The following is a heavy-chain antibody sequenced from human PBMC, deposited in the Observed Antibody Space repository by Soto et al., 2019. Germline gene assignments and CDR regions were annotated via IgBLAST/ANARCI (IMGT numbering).Heavy chain of an antibody. CDR1: GGSFSGYY. D-gene: IGHD3-22*01. Sequence: PSETLSLTCAVYGGSFSGYYWNWIRQPPGKGLEWIGEISQSGSTNYNPSLKGRVTISVDTSKNQFSLKLSSVTAADTAVYYCARAQKTMIVVVHWGQGTLVTVSS. CDR3: ARAQKTMIVVVH. V-gene: IGHV4-34*01. J-gene: IGHJ4*02. CDR2: ISQSGST.